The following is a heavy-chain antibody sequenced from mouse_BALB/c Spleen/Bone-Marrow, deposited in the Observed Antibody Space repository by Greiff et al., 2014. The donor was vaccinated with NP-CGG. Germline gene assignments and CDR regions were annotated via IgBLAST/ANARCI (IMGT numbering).Heavy chain of an antibody. CDR1: GHSFTGYT. Sequence: VQLQQSGPELVKPGASMKISCKASGHSFTGYTMNWVKQSHGKNLEWIGLINPYNGGTSYNQKFKGKATLTVDKSSSTAYMELLSLTSEDSAVYYCARGIYYGYKDFDYWGQGTTLTVSS. CDR3: ARGIYYGYKDFDY. J-gene: IGHJ2*01. V-gene: IGHV1-18*01. D-gene: IGHD1-2*01. CDR2: INPYNGGT.